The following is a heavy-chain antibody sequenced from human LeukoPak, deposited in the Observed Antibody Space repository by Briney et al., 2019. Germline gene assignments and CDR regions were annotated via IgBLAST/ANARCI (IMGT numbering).Heavy chain of an antibody. CDR1: GGSISSYY. CDR3: ARVHGGVLRYFERAYYFDY. J-gene: IGHJ4*02. D-gene: IGHD3-9*01. CDR2: IYYSGST. Sequence: SETLSLTCTVSGGSISSYYWGWIRQPPGKGLEWIGYIYYSGSTNYNPSLKSRVTISVDTSKNQFSLKLSSVTAADTAVYYCARVHGGVLRYFERAYYFDYWGQGTLVTVSS. V-gene: IGHV4-59*01.